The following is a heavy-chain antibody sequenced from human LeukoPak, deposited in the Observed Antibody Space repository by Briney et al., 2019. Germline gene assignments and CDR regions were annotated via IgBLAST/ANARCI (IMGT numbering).Heavy chain of an antibody. J-gene: IGHJ2*01. D-gene: IGHD4-17*01. V-gene: IGHV1-2*02. CDR3: ARDSHDYGDYPYWYFDL. Sequence: AASVKVSCKASGYTFTDYYMYWVRQAPGQGLDWVGWINPTSGATNYAQKFQGRVTMTRDTSNNTSYMELSRLRSDDTAVYYCARDSHDYGDYPYWYFDLWGRGTLVTVSS. CDR1: GYTFTDYY. CDR2: INPTSGAT.